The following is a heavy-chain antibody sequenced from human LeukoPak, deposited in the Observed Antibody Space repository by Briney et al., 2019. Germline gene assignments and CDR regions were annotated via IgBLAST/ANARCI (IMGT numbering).Heavy chain of an antibody. J-gene: IGHJ4*02. CDR2: IYPGDSDT. Sequence: GESLKISCKGSGYRFTSYWIGWVRQMPGKGLEWMGIIYPGDSDTRYSPSFQGQVTISADKSISTAYLQWSSLKASDTAMYYCARRIAVAGSDIDYWGQGNLVTVSA. CDR3: ARRIAVAGSDIDY. V-gene: IGHV5-51*01. D-gene: IGHD6-19*01. CDR1: GYRFTSYW.